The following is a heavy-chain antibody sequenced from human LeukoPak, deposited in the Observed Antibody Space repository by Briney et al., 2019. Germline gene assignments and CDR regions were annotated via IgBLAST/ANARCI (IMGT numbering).Heavy chain of an antibody. J-gene: IGHJ5*02. Sequence: GASVKVSCKASGYTFTDYYMHWVQQAPGKGLEWMGRVDPEDGETIYAEKFQGRVTITADKSTNTTYMELSSLRSEDTAVYYCARVLDTAMVAYGWLDPWGQGTLVTVSS. CDR1: GYTFTDYY. D-gene: IGHD5-18*01. V-gene: IGHV1-69-2*01. CDR2: VDPEDGET. CDR3: ARVLDTAMVAYGWLDP.